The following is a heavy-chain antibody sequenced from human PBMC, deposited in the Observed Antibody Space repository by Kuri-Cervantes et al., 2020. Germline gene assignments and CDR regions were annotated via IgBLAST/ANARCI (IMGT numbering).Heavy chain of an antibody. CDR3: ALGGEVGWFDP. CDR2: ITPFNGNT. J-gene: IGHJ5*02. V-gene: IGHV1-45*02. D-gene: IGHD3-16*01. Sequence: SVKVSCKASGYTFTYRYLHWVRQAPGQALEWMGWITPFNGNTNYAQKFQDRVTITRDMSTSAAYMELSSLRSEDTAVYYCALGGEVGWFDPWGQGTLVTVSS. CDR1: GYTFTYRY.